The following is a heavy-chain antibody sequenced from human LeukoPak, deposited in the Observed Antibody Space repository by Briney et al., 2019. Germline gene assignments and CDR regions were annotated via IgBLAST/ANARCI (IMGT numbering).Heavy chain of an antibody. Sequence: SVKVSCKASGGTFSSYTISWVRQAPGQGLEWMGRIIAILGIANYAQKFQGRVTITADKSTSTAYMELSSLGSEDTAVYYCARLSDSSVYYYLQDFDYWGQGTLVTVSS. V-gene: IGHV1-69*02. CDR1: GGTFSSYT. CDR2: IIAILGIA. D-gene: IGHD3-22*01. CDR3: ARLSDSSVYYYLQDFDY. J-gene: IGHJ4*02.